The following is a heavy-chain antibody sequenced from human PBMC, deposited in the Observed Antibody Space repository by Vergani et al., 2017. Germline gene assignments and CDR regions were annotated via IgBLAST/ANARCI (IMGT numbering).Heavy chain of an antibody. Sequence: EVELVESGAGFVQPGGSLRLSCAASGFTFNEYWMHWARQVPGKGLVWVSGMNGDGDTISYADSVKCRFTISRDNAKNTLFLQMNSLRAEDTAVYYCARARKFRFGVVWENWFDPWGQGTLVTVSS. CDR3: ARARKFRFGVVWENWFDP. V-gene: IGHV3-74*01. CDR1: GFTFNEYW. J-gene: IGHJ5*02. CDR2: MNGDGDTI. D-gene: IGHD3-3*01.